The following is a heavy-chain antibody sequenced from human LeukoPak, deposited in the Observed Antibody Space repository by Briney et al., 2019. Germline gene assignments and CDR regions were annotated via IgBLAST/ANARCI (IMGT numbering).Heavy chain of an antibody. CDR1: GFTFSSYW. J-gene: IGHJ5*02. Sequence: GGSLRLSCAASGFTFSSYWMSWVRQAPGKGLEWVANINQDGSEKYSVDSVKGRFTISRDNAKNSLYLQMNSLRAEDTAVYYCTTDPREVPFDPWGQGTLVTVSS. CDR3: TTDPREVPFDP. V-gene: IGHV3-7*02. CDR2: INQDGSEK.